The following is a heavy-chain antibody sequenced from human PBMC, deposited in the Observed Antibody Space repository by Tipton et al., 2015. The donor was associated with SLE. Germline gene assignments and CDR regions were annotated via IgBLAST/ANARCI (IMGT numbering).Heavy chain of an antibody. CDR1: GFTFNNYA. D-gene: IGHD1-20*01. CDR3: AKDHNFNLYYFDY. Sequence: SLRLSCAASGFTFNNYAMGWVRQAPGKGLEWVSAISGSGVFTYYADSVKGRFTISRDSSKNTLYLQMNSLRAEDTAVYYCAKDHNFNLYYFDYWGQGTLVTVSS. CDR2: ISGSGVFT. J-gene: IGHJ4*02. V-gene: IGHV3-23*01.